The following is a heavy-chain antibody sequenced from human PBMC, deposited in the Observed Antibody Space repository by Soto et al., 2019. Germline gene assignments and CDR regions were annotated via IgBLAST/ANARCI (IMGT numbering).Heavy chain of an antibody. V-gene: IGHV4-31*03. Sequence: QVQLQESGPGLVKPSQTLSLICTVSGGSVTSGGFYWSWIRQHPGKGLEWIGYIFHSGSIYYNPSLKSRFAMSMDTLKNQFSLNLSYVSAADTAVYYCARGGYDDNWFDPWGQGTLVTVSS. D-gene: IGHD5-12*01. CDR2: IFHSGSI. CDR1: GGSVTSGGFY. J-gene: IGHJ5*02. CDR3: ARGGYDDNWFDP.